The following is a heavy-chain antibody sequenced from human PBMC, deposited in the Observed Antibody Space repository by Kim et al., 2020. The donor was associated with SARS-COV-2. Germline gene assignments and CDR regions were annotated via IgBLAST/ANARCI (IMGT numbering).Heavy chain of an antibody. CDR2: IFHSRST. J-gene: IGHJ1*01. D-gene: IGHD6-6*01. CDR1: GASISSSSYY. V-gene: IGHV4-39*02. CDR3: ASQAGIAARQVADF. Sequence: SETLSLTCNVSGASISSSSYYWGWLRQTPGKGLEWIGTIFHSRSTYYSPSLKSRLRISIDTSKSHFSLRLRSVSAADTGIYYCASQAGIAARQVADFCGQGTHVTVSS.